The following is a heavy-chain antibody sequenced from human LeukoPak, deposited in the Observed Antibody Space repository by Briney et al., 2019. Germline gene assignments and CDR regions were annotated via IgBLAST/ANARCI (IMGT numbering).Heavy chain of an antibody. D-gene: IGHD6-13*01. CDR2: IWYDGSNK. Sequence: GGSLRLSCAASGFTFSSYGMHWVRQAPGKGLEWVAVIWYDGSNKYYADSVKGRFTISRDNSKNTLYLQMNSLRAEDTAVYYCARGQVRDSRQFYIWDQGPMILVS. V-gene: IGHV3-33*01. CDR1: GFTFSSYG. J-gene: IGHJ3*02. CDR3: ARGQVRDSRQFYI.